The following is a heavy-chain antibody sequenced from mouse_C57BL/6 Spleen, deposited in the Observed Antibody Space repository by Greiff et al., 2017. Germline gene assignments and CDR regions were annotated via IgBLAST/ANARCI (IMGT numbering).Heavy chain of an antibody. J-gene: IGHJ3*01. CDR3: ARRADDYGSRGFAY. Sequence: EVKLVESGPELVKPGASVKMSCKASGYTFTDYNMHWVKQSHGKSLEWIGYINPNNGGTSYNQKFKGKATLTVNKSSSTAYMELRSLTSEDSAVYDCARRADDYGSRGFAYWGQGTLVTVSA. D-gene: IGHD1-1*01. CDR1: GYTFTDYN. V-gene: IGHV1-22*01. CDR2: INPNNGGT.